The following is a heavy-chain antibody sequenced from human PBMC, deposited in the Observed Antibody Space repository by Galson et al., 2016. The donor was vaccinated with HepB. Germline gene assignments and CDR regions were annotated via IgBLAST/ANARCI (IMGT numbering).Heavy chain of an antibody. D-gene: IGHD3-9*01. J-gene: IGHJ3*01. Sequence: ETLSLTCTVSGGSMNDFYWSWIRQSAGKGLEWIGRIYISGSTNYNPPLQSRVTMSVDTSKNQFSLKLRDVTAADTGVYFCAREPSRYGSPDDAFDVWGQGTLVTVSS. CDR1: GGSMNDFY. V-gene: IGHV4-4*07. CDR2: IYISGST. CDR3: AREPSRYGSPDDAFDV.